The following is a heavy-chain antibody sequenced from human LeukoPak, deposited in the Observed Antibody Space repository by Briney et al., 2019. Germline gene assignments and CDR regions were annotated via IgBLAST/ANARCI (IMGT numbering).Heavy chain of an antibody. Sequence: GGSLRLSCAASGFTFSSYSMTWVRQAPGKGLEWVSSISSSSSYIYYADSVKGRFTISRDNSKKKLFLHMTSLRAEDTAVFYCAREFPTDTFDFWGQGTMVTVSS. CDR3: AREFPTDTFDF. CDR1: GFTFSSYS. CDR2: ISSSSSYI. J-gene: IGHJ3*01. V-gene: IGHV3-21*01.